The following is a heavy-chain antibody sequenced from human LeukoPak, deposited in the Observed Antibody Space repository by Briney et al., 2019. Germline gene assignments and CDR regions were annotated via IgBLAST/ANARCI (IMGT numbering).Heavy chain of an antibody. J-gene: IGHJ6*03. D-gene: IGHD3-10*01. Sequence: PGGSLRLSCTASGFTFSTYGMHWVRQAPGKGLEWVTLISYDGSTKYYSDSVKGRFTLSRDNSKNTLYLQMNSLRAEDTAVYFCARGGSPIYYYYMDVWGKGITVTISS. V-gene: IGHV3-30*03. CDR3: ARGGSPIYYYYMDV. CDR2: ISYDGSTK. CDR1: GFTFSTYG.